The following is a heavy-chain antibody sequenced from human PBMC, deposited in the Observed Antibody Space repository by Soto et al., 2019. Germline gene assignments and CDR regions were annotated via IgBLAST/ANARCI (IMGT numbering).Heavy chain of an antibody. CDR1: GDSVSSNSAA. Sequence: SQTLSLTCAFSGDSVSSNSAAWNWLRQSPSRGLEWLGRTYYRSKWYNDYVVSVKSRITINPDTSKNQFSLQLNSVTPEDTAVYCCARERGVLSEAFDIWGQGTVVTVSS. J-gene: IGHJ3*02. CDR2: TYYRSKWYN. D-gene: IGHD3-10*01. CDR3: ARERGVLSEAFDI. V-gene: IGHV6-1*01.